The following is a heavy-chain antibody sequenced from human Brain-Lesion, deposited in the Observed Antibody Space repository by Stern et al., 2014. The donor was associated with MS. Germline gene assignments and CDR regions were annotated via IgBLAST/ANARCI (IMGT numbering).Heavy chain of an antibody. CDR1: GYIFTGYY. D-gene: IGHD3-3*01. Sequence: MQLVESGAEVKKPGASVKVSCKTSGYIFTGYYIHWVRQAPGQGLEWMAWITPNTGGPKYAQKFQGRVTMSRDTSISTAYVELSSLTSDDTAVYYCARDQRGITIFGVVTDYYYLGMDVWGQGTTVTVSS. CDR3: ARDQRGITIFGVVTDYYYLGMDV. J-gene: IGHJ6*02. V-gene: IGHV1-2*02. CDR2: ITPNTGGP.